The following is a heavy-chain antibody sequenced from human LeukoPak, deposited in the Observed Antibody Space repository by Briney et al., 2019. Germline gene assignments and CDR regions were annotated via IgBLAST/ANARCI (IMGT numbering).Heavy chain of an antibody. CDR2: MYLSGTT. J-gene: IGHJ4*02. CDR3: AGLVGRYSSGLYYYYFDY. CDR1: GDSINSLDL. D-gene: IGHD3-22*01. Sequence: SETLSLTCTVSGDSINSLDLWSWVRQPPGKGLEWIGEMYLSGTTHSNPSVKSRVTISIDKSKNQFFLNLSSLTAADTAVYYCAGLVGRYSSGLYYYYFDYWGQGTLVTVSS. V-gene: IGHV4-4*02.